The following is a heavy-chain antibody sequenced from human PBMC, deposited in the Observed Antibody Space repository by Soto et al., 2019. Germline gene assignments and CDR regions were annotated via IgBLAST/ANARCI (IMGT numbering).Heavy chain of an antibody. CDR1: GGSVSSGNYY. J-gene: IGHJ4*02. D-gene: IGHD3-22*01. Sequence: QVQLQESGPGLVKPSETLSLTCTVSGGSVSSGNYYWSWIRQPPGKGLEWIGYFYYTGSTNYNPSLKSRLTIPVAASKNQSSLRLSSLTAADTAVYYCARSMHYSDGSNYSPFDYWGQGTLVTVSS. CDR3: ARSMHYSDGSNYSPFDY. CDR2: FYYTGST. V-gene: IGHV4-61*01.